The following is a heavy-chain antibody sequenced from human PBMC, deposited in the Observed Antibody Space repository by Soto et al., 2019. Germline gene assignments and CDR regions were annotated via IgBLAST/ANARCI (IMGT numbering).Heavy chain of an antibody. V-gene: IGHV4-30-2*01. Sequence: QLQLQESGSGLVKPSQTLSLTCAVSGGSISSGGYSWSWIRQPPGKGLEWIGYIYHSGSTYYNPSLQDRGTTSACRSKHQFSLKLSSVTAADTAVYDRAPGGGLPRYYWCQGTLVTVSS. D-gene: IGHD5-12*01. CDR3: APGGGLPRYY. J-gene: IGHJ4*02. CDR1: GGSISSGGYS. CDR2: IYHSGST.